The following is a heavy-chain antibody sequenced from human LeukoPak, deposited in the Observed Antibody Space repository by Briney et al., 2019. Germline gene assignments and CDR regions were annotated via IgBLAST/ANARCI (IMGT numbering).Heavy chain of an antibody. Sequence: ASVKVSCKASGYTFISYAISWVRQAPGQGLEWMGGIIPIFGTANYAQKFQGRVTITADKSTSTAYMELSSLRSEDTAVYYCARVEERWLQLSAFDIWGQGTMVTVSS. D-gene: IGHD5-24*01. CDR1: GYTFISYA. CDR2: IIPIFGTA. V-gene: IGHV1-69*06. J-gene: IGHJ3*02. CDR3: ARVEERWLQLSAFDI.